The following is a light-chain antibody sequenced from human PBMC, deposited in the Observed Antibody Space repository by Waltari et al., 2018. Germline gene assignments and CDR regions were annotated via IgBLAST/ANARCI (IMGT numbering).Light chain of an antibody. V-gene: IGKV1-39*01. CDR1: HYIANF. CDR3: QQTYKSPPT. J-gene: IGKJ3*01. CDR2: DAS. Sequence: DVLATHTPSSLPASVGARVTITCRASHYIANFLNWYQHMPGKAPKLLIHDASTLQPVVSPRCSGSTSGTDFILTIDNLHPEDFATYYCQQTYKSPPTFGPGTKVDV.